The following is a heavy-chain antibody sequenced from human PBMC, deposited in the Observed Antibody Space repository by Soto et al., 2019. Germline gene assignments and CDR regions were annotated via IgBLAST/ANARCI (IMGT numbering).Heavy chain of an antibody. J-gene: IGHJ4*02. CDR2: INPSGGST. V-gene: IGHV1-46*01. Sequence: CASVKVSCTASGYTFTSYYMHWVLRAPGQGLEWMGIINPSGGSTSYAQKFQGRVTMTRDTSTSTVYMELSSLRSEDTAVYYWARAGGSGSLYNDYWGQATLVTVAS. CDR1: GYTFTSYY. CDR3: ARAGGSGSLYNDY. D-gene: IGHD3-10*01.